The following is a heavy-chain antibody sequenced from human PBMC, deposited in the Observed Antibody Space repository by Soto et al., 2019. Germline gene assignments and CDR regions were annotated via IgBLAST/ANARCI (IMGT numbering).Heavy chain of an antibody. CDR2: ISSSSSTI. J-gene: IGHJ6*03. CDR1: GFTFSSYS. CDR3: ARPPGAAMVPLYSYYMDV. Sequence: EVQLVESGGGLVQPGGSLRLSCAASGFTFSSYSMNWVRQAPGQGLEWGSYISSSSSTIYYADAVKGRFTISRDNAKNSLYLQMNSLRAEDTAVYYCARPPGAAMVPLYSYYMDVWGKGTTVTVSS. D-gene: IGHD3-10*01. V-gene: IGHV3-48*01.